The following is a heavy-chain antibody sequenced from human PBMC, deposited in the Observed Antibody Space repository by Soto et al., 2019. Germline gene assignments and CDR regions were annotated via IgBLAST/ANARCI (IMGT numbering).Heavy chain of an antibody. V-gene: IGHV1-69*13. D-gene: IGHD3-22*01. CDR1: GGTFSSYA. J-gene: IGHJ4*02. Sequence: SVKVSCKASGGTFSSYAISWVRHAPGQGLEWMGGIIPIFGTANYAQKFQGRVTITADESTSTAYMELSSLRSEDTAVYYCARAEFYDSSGYPIDYWGQGTLVTVSS. CDR3: ARAEFYDSSGYPIDY. CDR2: IIPIFGTA.